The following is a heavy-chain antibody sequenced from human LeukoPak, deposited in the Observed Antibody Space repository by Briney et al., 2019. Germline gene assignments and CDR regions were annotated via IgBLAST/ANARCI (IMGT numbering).Heavy chain of an antibody. J-gene: IGHJ4*02. CDR3: ARDSVTCFDY. Sequence: PGGSLRLSCAASGFTFSSYSMNWVRQAPGKRLEWVSYISSSSSTIYYADSVKGRFTISRDNAKNSLYLQMNSLRAEDTAVYYCARDSVTCFDYWGQGTLVTVSS. CDR2: ISSSSSTI. CDR1: GFTFSSYS. V-gene: IGHV3-48*01.